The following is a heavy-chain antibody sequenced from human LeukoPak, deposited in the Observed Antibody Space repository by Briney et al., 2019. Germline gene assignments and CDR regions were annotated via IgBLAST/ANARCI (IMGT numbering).Heavy chain of an antibody. CDR1: GGSISSYY. J-gene: IGHJ3*02. CDR2: IYYSGST. D-gene: IGHD4-17*01. V-gene: IGHV4-59*01. Sequence: PSETLSLTCTVSGGSISSYYWSWIRQPPGKGLEWIGYIYYSGSTNYNPSLKSRVTISVDKSKNQFSLKLSSVTAADTAVYYCASPGTTVTNAPGAFDIWGQGTMVTVSS. CDR3: ASPGTTVTNAPGAFDI.